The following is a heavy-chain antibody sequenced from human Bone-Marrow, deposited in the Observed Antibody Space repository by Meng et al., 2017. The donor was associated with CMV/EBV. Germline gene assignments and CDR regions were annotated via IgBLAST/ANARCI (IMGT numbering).Heavy chain of an antibody. J-gene: IGHJ4*02. CDR1: FIFSNYN. Sequence: FIFSNYNMNWVRQAPGKGLEWVSSISARSSYIYYADSVRGRVTISRDNPKDRLYLQMHSLRVEDTATYFCARGDTGVFTKGLTAIDYWGQGSLVTVSS. CDR2: ISARSSYI. D-gene: IGHD2-8*02. V-gene: IGHV3-21*01. CDR3: ARGDTGVFTKGLTAIDY.